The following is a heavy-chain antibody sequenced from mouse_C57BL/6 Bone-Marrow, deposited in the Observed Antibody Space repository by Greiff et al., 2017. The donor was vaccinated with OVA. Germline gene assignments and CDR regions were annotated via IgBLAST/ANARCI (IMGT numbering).Heavy chain of an antibody. Sequence: SGGGLVQPKGSLKLSCAASGFSFNTYAMNWVRQAPGKGLEWVARIRSKSNNYATYYADSVKDRFTISRDDSESMLFLQMTNLYPEYTSMYSCVSHKHLLREFAYWGPGTLVTVSA. CDR1: GFSFNTYA. D-gene: IGHD1-1*01. CDR3: VSHKHLLREFAY. CDR2: IRSKSNNYAT. J-gene: IGHJ3*01. V-gene: IGHV10-1*01.